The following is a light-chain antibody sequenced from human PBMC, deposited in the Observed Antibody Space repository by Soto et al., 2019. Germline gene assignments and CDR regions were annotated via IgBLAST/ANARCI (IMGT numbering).Light chain of an antibody. J-gene: IGKJ5*01. CDR3: QQYGNSIPIT. CDR2: GAF. V-gene: IGKV3-20*01. Sequence: EVVLTQSPGTLSFPSGERATLSFRASQSVSTSFLAWYQQKPGQAPRLLIYGAFSRATGIPDRSSGSGSGTDFTLTISRLEPEDFAVYYCQQYGNSIPITFGQGTRLEIK. CDR1: QSVSTSF.